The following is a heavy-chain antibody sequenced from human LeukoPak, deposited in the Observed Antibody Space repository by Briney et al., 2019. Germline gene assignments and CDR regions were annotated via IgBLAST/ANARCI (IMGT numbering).Heavy chain of an antibody. CDR1: GYTFTSNW. V-gene: IGHV5-51*01. CDR2: TYPGDSDT. Sequence: GESLKISCKGSGYTFTSNWIGWVRPVPGKGLEGVGITYPGDSDTRYSPSFQGQVTISADKSISTAYLQWSSLKASDTAMYYCARVLSWYSGSYYYYYGMDVWGQGTTVTVSS. CDR3: ARVLSWYSGSYYYYYGMDV. J-gene: IGHJ6*02. D-gene: IGHD1-26*01.